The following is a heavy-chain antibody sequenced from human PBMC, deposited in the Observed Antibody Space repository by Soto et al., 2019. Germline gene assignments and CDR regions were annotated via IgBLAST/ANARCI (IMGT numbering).Heavy chain of an antibody. Sequence: QVQLVQSGAEMKKPGSSVKVSCQSSGGTFNTYAMNWVRQAPGQGPDWMGDISPLFGAANYAPKFQGRVTITAAESTGTSYMQLSSLTSEDTALYFCAREVQVHTPAFVYWGQGTLVTVSS. CDR2: ISPLFGAA. CDR3: AREVQVHTPAFVY. J-gene: IGHJ4*02. V-gene: IGHV1-69*19. D-gene: IGHD3-10*01. CDR1: GGTFNTYA.